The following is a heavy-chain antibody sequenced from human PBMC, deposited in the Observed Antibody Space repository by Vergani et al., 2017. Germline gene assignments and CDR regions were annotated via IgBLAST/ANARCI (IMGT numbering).Heavy chain of an antibody. CDR3: AKDGRENSDYGYFDY. CDR2: IGYDGRSK. Sequence: QVQLVETGGGVVQPGGSLSLYCATSGFSFNTYGPHWVRQAPGKGLGWVAFIGYDGRSKYTVDSVKGRFTISRDTSKKTLSLQVRSLRADDTAVYYCAKDGRENSDYGYFDYWGQGTLVTVSS. CDR1: GFSFNTYG. D-gene: IGHD4-17*01. J-gene: IGHJ4*02. V-gene: IGHV3-30*02.